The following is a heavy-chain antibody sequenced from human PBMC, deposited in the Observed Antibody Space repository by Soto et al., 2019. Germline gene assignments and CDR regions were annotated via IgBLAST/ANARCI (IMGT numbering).Heavy chain of an antibody. CDR2: IKQDGSEK. V-gene: IGHV3-7*05. CDR1: GFTFSSYW. J-gene: IGHJ4*02. CDR3: ARDPHSSGWDELVTPEDY. D-gene: IGHD6-19*01. Sequence: EVQLVESGGGLVQPGGSLRLSCAASGFTFSSYWMSWVRQAPGKGLEWVANIKQDGSEKYYVDSVKGRFPISRDNAKNSLYLQMNSLGAEDTAVYYCARDPHSSGWDELVTPEDYWGQGNLVTVSS.